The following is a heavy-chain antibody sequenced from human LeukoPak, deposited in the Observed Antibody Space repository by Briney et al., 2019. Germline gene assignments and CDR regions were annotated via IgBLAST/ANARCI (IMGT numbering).Heavy chain of an antibody. D-gene: IGHD2-2*01. J-gene: IGHJ6*03. CDR1: GFTFSSNW. V-gene: IGHV3-7*01. Sequence: GGSLRLSCAASGFTFSSNWMSWVRQAPGKGLEWVANIKQDGSEKYYVDSVKGRFTISRDNAKNSLYLQMNSLRAEDTAVYYCARRFGVVPAQHYYYYMDVWGKGTTVTVSS. CDR3: ARRFGVVPAQHYYYYMDV. CDR2: IKQDGSEK.